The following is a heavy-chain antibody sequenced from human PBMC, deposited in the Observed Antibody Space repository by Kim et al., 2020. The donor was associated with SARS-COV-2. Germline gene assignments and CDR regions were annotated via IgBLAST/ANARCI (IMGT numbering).Heavy chain of an antibody. Sequence: FVGGHSTGSRDNAKNSLLLQMSSLRAEDTAVYYCARGPNYSPFDYWGQGTLVTVSS. V-gene: IGHV3-7*04. D-gene: IGHD4-4*01. J-gene: IGHJ4*02. CDR3: ARGPNYSPFDY.